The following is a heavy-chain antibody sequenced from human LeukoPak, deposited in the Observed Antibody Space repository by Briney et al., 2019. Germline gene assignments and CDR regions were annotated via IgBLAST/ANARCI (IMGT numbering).Heavy chain of an antibody. D-gene: IGHD4-23*01. CDR2: IIPILGIA. V-gene: IGHV1-69*04. J-gene: IGHJ2*01. CDR3: ARAEDDYGGKVGTWYFDL. Sequence: SVKVSCKASGGTFSSYAISWVRQAPGQGLDWMGRIIPILGIAKYAQKFQGRVTITADKSTSTAFMELSTLRSEDTAVYYCARAEDDYGGKVGTWYFDLWGRGTLVTVSS. CDR1: GGTFSSYA.